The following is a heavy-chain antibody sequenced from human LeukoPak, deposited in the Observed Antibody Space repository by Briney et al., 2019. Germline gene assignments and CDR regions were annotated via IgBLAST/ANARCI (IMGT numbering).Heavy chain of an antibody. Sequence: SETLSLTCTVSGYSIAHGFFWAWIRQPPGGGLEWIGSLYHSGTTYYNTSLKSRISTSVDTYKNQFSLKLRLVTAADTAVYYCARVEVPRDINDWYFDLWVRGTLVT. CDR1: GYSIAHGFF. J-gene: IGHJ2*01. CDR3: ARVEVPRDINDWYFDL. V-gene: IGHV4-38-2*02. CDR2: LYHSGTT. D-gene: IGHD2-15*01.